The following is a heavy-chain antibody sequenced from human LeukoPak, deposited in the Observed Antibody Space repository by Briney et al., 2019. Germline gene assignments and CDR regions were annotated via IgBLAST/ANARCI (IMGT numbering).Heavy chain of an antibody. J-gene: IGHJ3*02. Sequence: GGSLRHSCAASGFTFSDYYMSWIRQAPGKGLEWVSYISSSGSTIYYADSVKGRFTISRDNAKNPLYLQMNSLRAEDTAVYYCARGSSYYDSSGYYFRLDAFDIWGQGTMVTVSS. CDR2: ISSSGSTI. V-gene: IGHV3-11*01. CDR3: ARGSSYYDSSGYYFRLDAFDI. D-gene: IGHD3-22*01. CDR1: GFTFSDYY.